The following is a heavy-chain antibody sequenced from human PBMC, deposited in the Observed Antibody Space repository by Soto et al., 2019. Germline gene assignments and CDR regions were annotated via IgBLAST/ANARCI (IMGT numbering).Heavy chain of an antibody. V-gene: IGHV4-30-4*01. CDR1: GGSICSGNYD. CDR2: IYHSGSA. CDR3: ARASSANWFDP. J-gene: IGHJ5*02. Sequence: PSETLSLTCSVSGGSICSGNYDWSWIRQPPGKGLEWIGYIYHSGSAYYNPSLKSRATISLDTSKNQFSLKLSSVTATDTAVYYCARASSANWFDPWGQGTLVTVSS.